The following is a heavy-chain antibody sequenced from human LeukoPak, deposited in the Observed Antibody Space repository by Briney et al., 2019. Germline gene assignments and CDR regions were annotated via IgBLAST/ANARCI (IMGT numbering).Heavy chain of an antibody. CDR1: GYTFTSYA. Sequence: ASVRVSCKASGYTFTSYAMHWVRQAPGQRLEWMGWINAGNGNTKYSQKFQGRVTITADESTSTAYMELSSLRSEDTAVYYCARQTAARRDYWGQGTLVTVSS. CDR3: ARQTAARRDY. CDR2: INAGNGNT. J-gene: IGHJ4*02. V-gene: IGHV1-3*01. D-gene: IGHD6-13*01.